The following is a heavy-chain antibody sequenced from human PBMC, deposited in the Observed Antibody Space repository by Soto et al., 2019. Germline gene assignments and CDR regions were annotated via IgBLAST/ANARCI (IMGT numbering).Heavy chain of an antibody. J-gene: IGHJ4*02. CDR3: TRGGLYSPSGSQTAYFDC. CDR2: ILSDGSKK. Sequence: QVQLVESGGDVVQPGRSLRLSCTASGFTFNRYAIHWVRQAPAKGLEWVAVILSDGSKKYYADYVKGQFTLSRDNSKNPLYVPMTSLRIDDTAVYYCTRGGLYSPSGSQTAYFDCWGQGTLVTVSS. D-gene: IGHD3-3*01. V-gene: IGHV3-30-3*01. CDR1: GFTFNRYA.